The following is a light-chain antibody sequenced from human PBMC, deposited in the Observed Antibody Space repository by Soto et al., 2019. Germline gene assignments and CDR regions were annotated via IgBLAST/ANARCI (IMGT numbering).Light chain of an antibody. CDR2: DAS. CDR1: QSVSSNY. CDR3: QQYDNRPIT. J-gene: IGKJ5*01. Sequence: TQSPGTLSLYTGERATLSCRASQSVSSNYLNWYQQKPGKAPKLLIYDASNLETGVPSRFSGSGSGTDFTFTISSLQPEDIATYYCQQYDNRPITFGQGTRLEIK. V-gene: IGKV1-33*01.